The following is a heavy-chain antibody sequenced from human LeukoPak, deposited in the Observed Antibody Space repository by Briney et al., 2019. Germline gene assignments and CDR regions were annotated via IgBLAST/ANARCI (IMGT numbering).Heavy chain of an antibody. CDR3: ARVAPHYYGSGSYYHSLEYYYYMDV. Sequence: SETLSLTCAVYGGSFSGYYWSWIRQPPGKGLEWIGEINHSGSTNYNPSLKSRVTISVDTSKNQFSLKLSSVTAADTAVYYCARVAPHYYGSGSYYHSLEYYYYMDVWGKGTTVTVSS. CDR1: GGSFSGYY. CDR2: INHSGST. J-gene: IGHJ6*03. V-gene: IGHV4-34*01. D-gene: IGHD3-10*01.